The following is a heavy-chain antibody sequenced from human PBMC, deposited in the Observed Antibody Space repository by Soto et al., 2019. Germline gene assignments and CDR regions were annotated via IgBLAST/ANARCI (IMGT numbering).Heavy chain of an antibody. J-gene: IGHJ4*02. V-gene: IGHV3-48*02. Sequence: EVQLVESGGGLVQPGGSLRLTCVASRFPFSIYSMNWVHQAPGKGLEWSSYITSDTNTIKYADSVKGRFTISRDNAKNVVYLQMNSLRDEDTAVYFCARSVEGHFDCWGQGAVVTVSS. CDR1: RFPFSIYS. D-gene: IGHD6-19*01. CDR2: ITSDTNTI. CDR3: ARSVEGHFDC.